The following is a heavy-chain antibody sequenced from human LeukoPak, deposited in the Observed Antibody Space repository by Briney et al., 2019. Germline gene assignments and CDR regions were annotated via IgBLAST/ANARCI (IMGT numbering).Heavy chain of an antibody. Sequence: GGSLRLSCAASGFTFNNYNMHWVRQAPGQGLEWVAFIQHDGSIKYHADSVKGRFTISRDKSKNTLYLQMSSLRPEDTAVHYCAKDRLVPGSVLDYWGQGTLVTVSS. CDR2: IQHDGSIK. CDR1: GFTFNNYN. J-gene: IGHJ4*02. D-gene: IGHD6-13*01. CDR3: AKDRLVPGSVLDY. V-gene: IGHV3-30*02.